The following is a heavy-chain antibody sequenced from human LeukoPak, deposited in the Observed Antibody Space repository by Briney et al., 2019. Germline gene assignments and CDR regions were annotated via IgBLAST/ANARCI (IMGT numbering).Heavy chain of an antibody. J-gene: IGHJ4*02. CDR1: GFTFSSYG. D-gene: IGHD3-3*01. CDR3: ARTPTLYDFWSGSES. Sequence: GGSLRLSCAASGFTFSSYGIHWVRQAPGKGLEWVAFIRADGSNKYYADSVKGRFTVSRDNSKDTLYLQMNSLRAEDTAVYYCARTPTLYDFWSGSESWGQGTLVTVSS. CDR2: IRADGSNK. V-gene: IGHV3-30*02.